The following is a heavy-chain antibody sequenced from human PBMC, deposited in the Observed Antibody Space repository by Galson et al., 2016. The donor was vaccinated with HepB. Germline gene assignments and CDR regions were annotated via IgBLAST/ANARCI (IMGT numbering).Heavy chain of an antibody. CDR1: GYSFTTYW. Sequence: QSGAAVTKPGESLRISCKGSGYSFTTYWISWVRQMPGRGLEWVGRIAPSDSYTHHSPSFIAHVTIAVDKSISTSYLQGSRLKAWDAAMYFCARQGEGRGGRAAAAGTDYWGQGTLVTVSS. J-gene: IGHJ4*02. CDR2: IAPSDSYT. V-gene: IGHV5-10-1*01. CDR3: ARQGEGRGGRAAAAGTDY. D-gene: IGHD6-13*01.